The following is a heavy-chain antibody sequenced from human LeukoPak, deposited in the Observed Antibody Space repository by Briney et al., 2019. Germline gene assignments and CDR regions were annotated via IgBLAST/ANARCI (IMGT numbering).Heavy chain of an antibody. D-gene: IGHD3-22*01. CDR3: SKVYYYDSSGYYYGLAYYFDY. CDR1: GFTVSSNY. V-gene: IGHV3-53*01. J-gene: IGHJ4*02. CDR2: IYSGGST. Sequence: PGGSLRLSCAASGFTVSSNYMSWVRQAQGKGLEWVSVIYSGGSTYYADSVKGRFTISRDNSKNTLYLQMNSLRAEDTAVYYCSKVYYYDSSGYYYGLAYYFDYWGQGTLVTVSS.